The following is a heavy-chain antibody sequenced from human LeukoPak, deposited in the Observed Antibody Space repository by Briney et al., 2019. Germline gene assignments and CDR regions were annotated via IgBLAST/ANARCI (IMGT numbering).Heavy chain of an antibody. Sequence: ASVKVSCKASGGTFSSYAISWVRQAPGQGLEWMGGIIPIFGTANYAQKFQGRVTITADESTSTDYMELSSLRSEDTAVYYCARDKMGAAYFDYWGQGTLVTVSS. D-gene: IGHD1-26*01. V-gene: IGHV1-69*13. CDR1: GGTFSSYA. J-gene: IGHJ4*02. CDR2: IIPIFGTA. CDR3: ARDKMGAAYFDY.